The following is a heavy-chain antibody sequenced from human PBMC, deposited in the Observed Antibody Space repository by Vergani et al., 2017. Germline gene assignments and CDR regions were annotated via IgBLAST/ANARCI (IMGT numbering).Heavy chain of an antibody. CDR3: AKASPLNSGYDYLYYYHAMDV. CDR2: ISGSGGST. V-gene: IGHV3-23*04. J-gene: IGHJ6*02. Sequence: EVQLVESGGGLVQPGGSLRLSCAASGFTFSDHYMDWVRQAPGKGLEWVSGISGSGGSTYYAGSVKGRFTISRDSSKNTLYLQMNSLSAGDTAVYYCAKASPLNSGYDYLYYYHAMDVWGQGTTVTVSS. D-gene: IGHD5-12*01. CDR1: GFTFSDHY.